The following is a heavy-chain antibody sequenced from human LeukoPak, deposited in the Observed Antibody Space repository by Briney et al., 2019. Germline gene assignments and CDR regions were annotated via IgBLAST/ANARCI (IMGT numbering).Heavy chain of an antibody. CDR1: GFTLSSFG. Sequence: PGGSLRLSCAASGFTLSSFGMHWVRQAPGKGLEWVAVLSYDGSNRYYADSVKGRFTISRDNSKNTLYLQMNSLRAEDTAVYYCAKDASTVTLHADYWGQGTLVTVSS. J-gene: IGHJ4*02. CDR3: AKDASTVTLHADY. D-gene: IGHD4-17*01. V-gene: IGHV3-30*18. CDR2: LSYDGSNR.